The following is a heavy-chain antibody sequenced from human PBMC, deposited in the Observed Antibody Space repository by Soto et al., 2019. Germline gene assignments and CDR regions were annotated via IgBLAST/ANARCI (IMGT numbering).Heavy chain of an antibody. CDR2: ISAYNGNT. CDR1: GGTFSSYA. V-gene: IGHV1-18*01. D-gene: IGHD3-10*01. J-gene: IGHJ3*02. CDR3: ARAGGLLWFGSASDAFDI. Sequence: ASVKVSCKASGGTFSSYAISWVRQAPGQGLEWMGWISAYNGNTNYAQKLQGRVTMTTDTSTSTAYMELRSLRSDDTAVYYCARAGGLLWFGSASDAFDIWGQGTMVTVSS.